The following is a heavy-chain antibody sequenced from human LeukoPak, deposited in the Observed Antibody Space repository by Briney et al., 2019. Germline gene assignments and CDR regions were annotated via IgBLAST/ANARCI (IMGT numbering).Heavy chain of an antibody. CDR2: IRHDGSSK. V-gene: IGHV3-30*02. J-gene: IGHJ4*02. Sequence: GGSLRLSCVASGFSFSTYGMHWVRQAPGKGLEWVAFIRHDGSSKYYADSVKGRFTISRDSSKDTLYLQMNSLRVEDTAVYYCARHVVAVGFDYWGQGTLVIVSS. CDR3: ARHVVAVGFDY. CDR1: GFSFSTYG. D-gene: IGHD3-22*01.